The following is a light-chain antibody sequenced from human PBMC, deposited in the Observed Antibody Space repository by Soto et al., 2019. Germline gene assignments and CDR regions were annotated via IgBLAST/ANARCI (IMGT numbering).Light chain of an antibody. Sequence: QSVLTQPASVSGSPGQSITISCTGTSSDVGGYNYVSWYQQHPGKAPKLMLFEVNNRPSGVSNRFSGSKSGNTASLTISGLQAEDEADYYCSSYTSSSTPSYVFGTGTKVTVL. CDR3: SSYTSSSTPSYV. CDR2: EVN. J-gene: IGLJ1*01. V-gene: IGLV2-14*01. CDR1: SSDVGGYNY.